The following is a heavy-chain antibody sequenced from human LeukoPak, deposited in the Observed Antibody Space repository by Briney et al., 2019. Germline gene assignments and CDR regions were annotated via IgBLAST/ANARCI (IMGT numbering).Heavy chain of an antibody. D-gene: IGHD4-17*01. V-gene: IGHV1-2*02. CDR3: ARVTVTTDFDY. CDR1: GYTFTGYF. CDR2: INPNSGGT. J-gene: IGHJ4*02. Sequence: GASVKVSCKTSGYTFTGYFMHWARQAPGQGLEWMGWINPNSGGTYYAQKFEGRVTLTRDTSISTAYMELSRLRSDDTAVYYCARVTVTTDFDYWGQGTLLTVSS.